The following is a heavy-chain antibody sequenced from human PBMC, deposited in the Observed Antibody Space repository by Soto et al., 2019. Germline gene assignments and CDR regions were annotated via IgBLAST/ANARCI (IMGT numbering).Heavy chain of an antibody. CDR2: IKEDASEK. CDR1: GFIFSDSW. D-gene: IGHD1-7*01. CDR3: VKGTRGMEVEDL. J-gene: IGHJ5*02. V-gene: IGHV3-7*01. Sequence: EVQLVESGGGLVQPGGSLRLSCEVSGFIFSDSWMTWVRQAPGKGLEWVASIKEDASEKHYVGSVKGRFTISRDNAKKSLYLHMNSLRVEDTAVYYCVKGTRGMEVEDLWGQGTLVTVSS.